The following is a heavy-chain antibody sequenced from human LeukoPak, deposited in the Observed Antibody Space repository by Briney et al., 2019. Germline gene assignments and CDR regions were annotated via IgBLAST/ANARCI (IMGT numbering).Heavy chain of an antibody. V-gene: IGHV4-31*03. CDR3: ARGEDSSGYGPYYFDY. J-gene: IGHJ4*02. Sequence: SETLSLTCTVSGGSISSGGYYWSWIRQHPGKGLEWIGYIYYSGSIYYNPSLKSRVTLSVDTSKNQFSLKLSSVTAADTAVYYCARGEDSSGYGPYYFDYWGQGTQVTVSS. CDR2: IYYSGSI. D-gene: IGHD3-22*01. CDR1: GGSISSGGYY.